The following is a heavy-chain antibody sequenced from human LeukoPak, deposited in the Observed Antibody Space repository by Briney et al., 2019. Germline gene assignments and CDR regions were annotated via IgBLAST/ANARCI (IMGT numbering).Heavy chain of an antibody. J-gene: IGHJ6*03. CDR3: ARGRFGVPGYYYYMDV. CDR2: IYYSGST. D-gene: IGHD3-10*01. V-gene: IGHV4-59*01. Sequence: SEPLSLTCTVSGGSISSYYWSWIRQPPGKGLEWIGYIYYSGSTNYNPSLKSRVTISVDTSKNQFSLKLSSVTAADTAVYYCARGRFGVPGYYYYMDVWGKGTTVTVSS. CDR1: GGSISSYY.